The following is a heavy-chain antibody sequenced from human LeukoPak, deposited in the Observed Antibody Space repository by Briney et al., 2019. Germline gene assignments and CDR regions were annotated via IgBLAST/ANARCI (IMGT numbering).Heavy chain of an antibody. D-gene: IGHD4-23*01. CDR3: ARSGTRSGGAFDI. Sequence: SETLSLTCTVSGGSISGYYWSWIRRSPGKGLEWIAYVYSSGSTNYNPSLYSRVTISLDTSKNQFSLKLSSVTAADTAVYFCARSGTRSGGAFDIWGQGTMVTVSS. V-gene: IGHV4-59*08. J-gene: IGHJ3*02. CDR1: GGSISGYY. CDR2: VYSSGST.